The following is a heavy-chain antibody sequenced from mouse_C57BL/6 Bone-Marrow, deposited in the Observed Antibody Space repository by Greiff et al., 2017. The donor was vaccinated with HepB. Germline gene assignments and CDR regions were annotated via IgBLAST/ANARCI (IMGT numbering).Heavy chain of an antibody. D-gene: IGHD1-1*01. CDR3: ARPTVVGAGFAY. CDR1: GFTFSDYY. J-gene: IGHJ3*01. V-gene: IGHV5-12*01. CDR2: ISNGGGST. Sequence: EVQLQESGGGLVQPGGSLKLSCAASGFTFSDYYMYWVRQTPEKRLEWVAYISNGGGSTYYPDTVKGRFTISRDNAKNTLYLQMSRLKSEDTAMYYCARPTVVGAGFAYWGQGTLVTVSA.